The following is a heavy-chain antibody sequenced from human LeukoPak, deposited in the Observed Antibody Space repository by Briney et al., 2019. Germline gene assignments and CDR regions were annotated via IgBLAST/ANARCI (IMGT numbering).Heavy chain of an antibody. J-gene: IGHJ6*02. CDR2: ISPVSSYT. V-gene: IGHV3-21*01. CDR3: VRDVSRRIGMDV. CDR1: GFSFNSYT. D-gene: IGHD2/OR15-2a*01. Sequence: SGGSLRLSCLASGFSFNSYTMNWVREAPGKGLEWVSTISPVSSYTWYAESVKGRFTISRDNHKNSLYLQMDSLRAEDTAVYYCVRDVSRRIGMDVWGQGTTVTVSS.